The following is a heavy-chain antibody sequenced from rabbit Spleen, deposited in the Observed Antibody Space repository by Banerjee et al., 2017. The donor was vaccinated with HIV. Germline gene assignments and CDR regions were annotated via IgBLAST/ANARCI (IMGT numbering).Heavy chain of an antibody. CDR2: IDLLFGTT. CDR3: VRGASSSGYYSL. Sequence: QEQLVESGGGLVQPGGSLTLSCRPSGFDFSRTGVSWVRQAPGKGLEWIGYIDLLFGTTYYAKWVNGRFTIASHNAQNTLYLQLNSLTAADTATYFCVRGASSSGYYSLWGQGTLVTVS. CDR1: GFDFSRTG. J-gene: IGHJ3*01. D-gene: IGHD1-1*01. V-gene: IGHV1S47*01.